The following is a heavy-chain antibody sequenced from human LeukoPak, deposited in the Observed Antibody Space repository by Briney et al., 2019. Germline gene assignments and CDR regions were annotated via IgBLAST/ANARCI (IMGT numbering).Heavy chain of an antibody. Sequence: ASVKVSCKVSGYTLTELSMHWVRQAPGKGLEWMGGFDPEDGETIYAQKFQGRVTMTRNTSISTAYMELSSLRSEGTAVYYCARDQGSGSYYNSYGMDVWGQGTTVTVSS. J-gene: IGHJ6*02. V-gene: IGHV1-24*01. D-gene: IGHD3-10*01. CDR2: FDPEDGET. CDR1: GYTLTELS. CDR3: ARDQGSGSYYNSYGMDV.